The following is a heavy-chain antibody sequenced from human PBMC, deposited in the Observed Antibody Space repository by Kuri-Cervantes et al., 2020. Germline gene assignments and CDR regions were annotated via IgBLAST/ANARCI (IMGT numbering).Heavy chain of an antibody. CDR3: ARGGFSHNLDV. CDR2: IDNDGSNA. CDR1: GFTFDDYG. Sequence: GGSLRLSCAASGFTFDDYGMSWVRQAPGKGLEWVSQIDNDGSNANYADPVKGRFTISRDNAKDMVYLQMNTLGADDTAVYYCARGGFSHNLDVWGKGTAVTVSS. D-gene: IGHD6-25*01. V-gene: IGHV3-74*01. J-gene: IGHJ6*04.